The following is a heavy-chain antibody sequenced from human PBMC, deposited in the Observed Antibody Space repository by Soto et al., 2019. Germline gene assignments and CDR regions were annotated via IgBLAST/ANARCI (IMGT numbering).Heavy chain of an antibody. CDR3: VHRRDGYNSAFFDY. D-gene: IGHD5-12*01. CDR1: GGTFSSYA. V-gene: IGHV1-69*01. J-gene: IGHJ4*02. Sequence: QVQLVQSGAEVKKPGSSVKVSCKASGGTFSSYAFSWVRQAPGQGLEWMGGIIRIFHTTTYAQKSQGRVTITADESTSAAYMELISLRSDDTAVYYCVHRRDGYNSAFFDYWGQGTLVTVSS. CDR2: IIRIFHTT.